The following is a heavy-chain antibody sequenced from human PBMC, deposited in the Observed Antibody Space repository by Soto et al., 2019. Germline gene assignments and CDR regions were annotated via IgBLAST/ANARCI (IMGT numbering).Heavy chain of an antibody. J-gene: IGHJ6*02. V-gene: IGHV4-39*01. D-gene: IGHD2-2*01. CDR1: SAPVSSSTYT. CDR2: IYYSGST. Sequence: QLQLQESGPGLVKPSETLSLTCTVSSAPVSSSTYTWGGIRQPPGKGREWIGSIYYSGSTYYTPSLNCRVTVSVDTSKNQFSLQVTSVTAAGTAVYYCARLHGYCISSSCHGHYAMDVWGQGTTVTVSS. CDR3: ARLHGYCISSSCHGHYAMDV.